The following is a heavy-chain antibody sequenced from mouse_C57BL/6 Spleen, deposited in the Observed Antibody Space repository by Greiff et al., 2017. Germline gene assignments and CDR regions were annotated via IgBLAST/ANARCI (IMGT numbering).Heavy chain of an antibody. CDR2: ISNGGGST. J-gene: IGHJ2*01. D-gene: IGHD2-3*01. V-gene: IGHV5-12*01. Sequence: EVQLVESGGGLVQPGGSLKLSCAASGFTFSDYYMYWVRQTPEKRLEWVAYISNGGGSTYYPDTVKGRFTISRDNAKNTLYLQMSRLKSEDTAMYYCARQIYDGYFDYWGQGTTLTVSS. CDR3: ARQIYDGYFDY. CDR1: GFTFSDYY.